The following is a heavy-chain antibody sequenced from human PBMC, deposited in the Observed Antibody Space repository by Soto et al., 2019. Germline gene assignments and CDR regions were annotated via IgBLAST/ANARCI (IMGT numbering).Heavy chain of an antibody. CDR2: INPNSGGT. J-gene: IGHJ3*02. D-gene: IGHD1-26*01. CDR1: GYTFTGYY. V-gene: IGHV1-2*04. CDR3: ARVVGAPNPDAFDI. Sequence: ASVKVSCKASGYTFTGYYMHWVRQAPGQGLEWMGRINPNSGGTNYAQKFQGWVTMTRDTSISTAYMELSRLRSDDTAVYYCARVVGAPNPDAFDIWGQGTMVTVSS.